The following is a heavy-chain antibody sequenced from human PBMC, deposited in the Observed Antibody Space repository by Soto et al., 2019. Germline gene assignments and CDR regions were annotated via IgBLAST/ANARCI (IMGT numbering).Heavy chain of an antibody. Sequence: EVLLLQSGGGLTQPGGSLRLSCAASGFTFTNYAMTWLRQAPGKGLEWVSTIRGSGATTDYADSVKGRFTVSRDNSKNTLSLHMISLRAEDTAVYYCAKVGCPWCGCYSESWGQGTLVTVSS. J-gene: IGHJ5*02. D-gene: IGHD2-15*01. CDR3: AKVGCPWCGCYSES. V-gene: IGHV3-23*01. CDR1: GFTFTNYA. CDR2: IRGSGATT.